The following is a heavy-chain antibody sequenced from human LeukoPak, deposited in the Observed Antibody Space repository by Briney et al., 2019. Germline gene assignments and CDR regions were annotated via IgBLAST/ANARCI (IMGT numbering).Heavy chain of an antibody. Sequence: GGSLRLSCAASGFTFDDYTMHWVRQAPGKGLEWVSLISWDGGSTYYADSVKGRFTISRDNSKNSLYLQMNSLRTEDTALYYCAKDIRPMVRGVMEGWFDPWGQGTLVTVSS. CDR1: GFTFDDYT. J-gene: IGHJ5*02. D-gene: IGHD3-10*01. CDR2: ISWDGGST. V-gene: IGHV3-43*01. CDR3: AKDIRPMVRGVMEGWFDP.